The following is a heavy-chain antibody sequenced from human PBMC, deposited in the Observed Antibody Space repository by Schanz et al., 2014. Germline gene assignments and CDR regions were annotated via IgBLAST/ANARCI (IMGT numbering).Heavy chain of an antibody. J-gene: IGHJ6*03. CDR2: INTGVNT. CDR3: ARVKYCTITRCYRTETEGIYYMDV. CDR1: GFIVRSNY. Sequence: VQLVESGGGVVRPGGSLRLSCAVSGFIVRSNYMTWVRQAPGKGLEWVSAINTGVNTYYADSVKGRFTISRDNSKNTLYLQMKSLRAEDTAVYYCARVKYCTITRCYRTETEGIYYMDVWGKGTTDTVSS. V-gene: IGHV3-66*01. D-gene: IGHD2-2*01.